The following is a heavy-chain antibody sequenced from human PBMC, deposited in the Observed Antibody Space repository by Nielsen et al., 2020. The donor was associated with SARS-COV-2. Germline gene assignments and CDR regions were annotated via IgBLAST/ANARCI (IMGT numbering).Heavy chain of an antibody. CDR1: GFTFSDYY. CDR2: ISSSSSYT. V-gene: IGHV3-11*06. CDR3: ARGRYGSGSTLEY. Sequence: LSLTCAASGFTFSDYYMSWIRQAPGKGLEWVSYISSSSSYTNYADSVKGRFTISRDNAKNSLYLQMNSLRAEDTAVYYCARGRYGSGSTLEYWGQGTLVTVSS. D-gene: IGHD3-10*01. J-gene: IGHJ4*02.